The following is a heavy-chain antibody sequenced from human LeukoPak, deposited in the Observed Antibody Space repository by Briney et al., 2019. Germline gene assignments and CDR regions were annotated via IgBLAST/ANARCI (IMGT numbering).Heavy chain of an antibody. CDR3: ARAFSGYCSGGSCYDGYYFDY. CDR2: ISSSSSYI. D-gene: IGHD2-15*01. V-gene: IGHV3-21*01. J-gene: IGHJ4*02. CDR1: GFTFSSYS. Sequence: GGSLRLSCAASGFTFSSYSMNWVRQAPGKGLEWVSSISSSSSYIYYADSVKGRFTISRDNAKNSLNLQMNSLRAEDTAVYYCARAFSGYCSGGSCYDGYYFDYWGQGTLVTVSS.